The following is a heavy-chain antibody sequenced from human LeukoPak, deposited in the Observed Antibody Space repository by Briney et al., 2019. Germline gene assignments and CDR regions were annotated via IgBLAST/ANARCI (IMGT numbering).Heavy chain of an antibody. CDR1: GFTFSSYS. J-gene: IGHJ3*01. V-gene: IGHV3-21*04. Sequence: GGSLRPSCAASGFTFSSYSMTWVRQAPGKGLEWVSSISSSSSYIYYADSVKGRFTISRDNSKKTLYLQMNSLRAEDTAVYYCAKGKVNHDGALDAWGQGTLVTVSS. CDR3: AKGKVNHDGALDA. D-gene: IGHD2-21*01. CDR2: ISSSSSYI.